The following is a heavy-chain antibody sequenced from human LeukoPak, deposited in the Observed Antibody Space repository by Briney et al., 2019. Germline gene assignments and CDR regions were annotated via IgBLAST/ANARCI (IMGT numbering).Heavy chain of an antibody. Sequence: PSQTLSLTCSVSGDSINMIVNYWSWIRHSPGRGPEWIGYIYKGRSTSYTPSLKNRVTISVDTSKKQFSLILESVTAADTAVYYCARVVVPAAIVYWGQEIPVTVSS. J-gene: IGHJ4*02. CDR3: ARVVVPAAIVY. CDR1: GDSINMIVNY. V-gene: IGHV4-31*03. D-gene: IGHD2-15*01. CDR2: IYKGRST.